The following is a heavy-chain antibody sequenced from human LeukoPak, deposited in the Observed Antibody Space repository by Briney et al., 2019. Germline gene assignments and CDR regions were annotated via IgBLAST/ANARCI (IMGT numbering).Heavy chain of an antibody. V-gene: IGHV3-21*01. J-gene: IGHJ4*02. CDR3: ARDLGSVVPLYYFEY. Sequence: PGGSLRLSCASSGNTFGSYSMNWIRQNLGKGLEWVSSISSSSSSICYTDSVNGRFTISRTNAEESLELQMNSPEAEATAAHDYARDLGSVVPLYYFEYWGQGTLDSVSS. CDR1: GNTFGSYS. CDR2: ISSSSSSI. D-gene: IGHD2-2*01.